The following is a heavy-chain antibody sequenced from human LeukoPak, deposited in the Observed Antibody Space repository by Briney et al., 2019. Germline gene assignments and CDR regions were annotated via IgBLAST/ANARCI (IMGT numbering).Heavy chain of an antibody. J-gene: IGHJ4*02. CDR3: ATKGSSGWPYYFDY. CDR1: GYTLTELS. CDR2: FDPEDGET. Sequence: ASVTVSCKVSGYTLTELSMHWVRQAPGKGLEWMGGFDPEDGETIYAQKFQGRVTMTEDTSTDTAYMELSSLRSEDTAVYYCATKGSSGWPYYFDYWGQGTLVTVSS. D-gene: IGHD6-19*01. V-gene: IGHV1-24*01.